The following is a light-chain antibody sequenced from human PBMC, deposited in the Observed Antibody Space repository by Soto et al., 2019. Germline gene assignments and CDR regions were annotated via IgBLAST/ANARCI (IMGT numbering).Light chain of an antibody. CDR1: QSISNY. CDR2: AAS. V-gene: IGKV1-39*01. CDR3: QQSYSTPYT. Sequence: DIQMTQSPSSLSASVGDRVTITCRASQSISNYLNWYQQKPGKAPKLLIYAASSLQSGVPSRFSGSGSGTDFTLTISSLQPEDFATYYCQQSYSTPYTLGQGPSWRSN. J-gene: IGKJ2*01.